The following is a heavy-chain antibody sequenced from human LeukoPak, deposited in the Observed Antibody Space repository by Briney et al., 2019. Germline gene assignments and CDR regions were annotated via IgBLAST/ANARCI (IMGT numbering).Heavy chain of an antibody. CDR1: GGSISSYY. CDR2: IYYSGST. D-gene: IGHD5-18*01. Sequence: SETLSLTCTVSGGSISSYYWSWIRQPPGKGLEWIGYIYYSGSTNYNPSLKSRVTISVDTSKNQFSLKLTSVTAADTAVYYCARWVGGYSYGYDYWGQGTLVTVSS. V-gene: IGHV4-59*08. CDR3: ARWVGGYSYGYDY. J-gene: IGHJ4*02.